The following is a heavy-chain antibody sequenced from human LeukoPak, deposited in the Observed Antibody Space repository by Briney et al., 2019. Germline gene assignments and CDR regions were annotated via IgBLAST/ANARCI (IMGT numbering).Heavy chain of an antibody. CDR2: ISPNSGGT. V-gene: IGHV1-2*06. CDR1: GYTFTDYY. Sequence: ASVKVSCKASGYTFTDYYVHWVRQAPGQGLEWMGRISPNSGGTNYAQKFQGRVTMTRDTSISTAYMELSRLRSDDTAVYYCARAQKNDYFDYWGQGTLVTVSS. J-gene: IGHJ4*02. CDR3: ARAQKNDYFDY.